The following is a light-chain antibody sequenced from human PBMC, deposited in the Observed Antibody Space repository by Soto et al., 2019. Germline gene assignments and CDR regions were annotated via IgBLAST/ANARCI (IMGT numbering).Light chain of an antibody. CDR2: GAS. CDR1: QSFSSSY. J-gene: IGKJ1*01. Sequence: EIVLTQSPGTLSLSPGERATLSCRPSQSFSSSYLAWYQRKPGQAPRLLIYGASNRATGIPDRFSGSGSGTEFTLPTSRLEPEDFAAYYCQQYDSTPRPFGQGTRVDIK. CDR3: QQYDSTPRP. V-gene: IGKV3-20*01.